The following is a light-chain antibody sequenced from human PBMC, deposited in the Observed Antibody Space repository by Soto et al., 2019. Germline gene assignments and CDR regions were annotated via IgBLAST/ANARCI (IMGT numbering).Light chain of an antibody. J-gene: IGLJ1*01. CDR2: DVS. V-gene: IGLV2-14*01. Sequence: QSALTQPASVSGSPGQSITISCTGTSSDVGGYNYVSWYQQHPGKAPKLMIYDVSNRPSGVSNRFSGSKSGNTASVTISGLQAEDEADYYCSPYTSSSTLYVFGTGTKLTV. CDR3: SPYTSSSTLYV. CDR1: SSDVGGYNY.